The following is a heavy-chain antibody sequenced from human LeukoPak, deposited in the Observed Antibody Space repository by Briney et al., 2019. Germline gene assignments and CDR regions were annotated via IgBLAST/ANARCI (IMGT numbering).Heavy chain of an antibody. Sequence: DSVTVSCKVSGYTLTELSMHWVRQAPGKGLEWMGGFDPEDGETIYAKTLEGRVTMTKETSTKTAYMELSSLRSEDTAVYYCATRPPTGYSSGCYFDYWGQGTLVTVSS. CDR3: ATRPPTGYSSGCYFDY. D-gene: IGHD6-19*01. CDR1: GYTLTELS. J-gene: IGHJ4*02. CDR2: FDPEDGET. V-gene: IGHV1-24*01.